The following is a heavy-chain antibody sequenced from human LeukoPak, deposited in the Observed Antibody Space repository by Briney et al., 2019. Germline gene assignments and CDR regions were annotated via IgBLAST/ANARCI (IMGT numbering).Heavy chain of an antibody. CDR2: ISSSSSCI. CDR3: ASLGYCSGGSCYLLTFDI. J-gene: IGHJ3*02. V-gene: IGHV3-21*01. CDR1: GFTFSSYS. Sequence: GGSLRLSCAASGFTFSSYSMNWVRQAPGKGLEWVSSISSSSSCIYYADSVKGRFTISRDNAKNSLYLQMNSLRAEDTAVYYCASLGYCSGGSCYLLTFDIWGQGTMVTVSS. D-gene: IGHD2-15*01.